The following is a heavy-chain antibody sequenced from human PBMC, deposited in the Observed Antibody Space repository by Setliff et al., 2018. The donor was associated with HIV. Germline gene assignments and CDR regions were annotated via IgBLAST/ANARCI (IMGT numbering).Heavy chain of an antibody. Sequence: PSETLSLTCTVSGDSINSGTYYWSWIRQPAGKGLEWIGRLHLSGDTNYNPSLKSRVTMSIDTSKNQFSLKLNSVTAADTAVYYCGGNGYYSIDYWGQGTLVTVSS. CDR3: GGNGYYSIDY. J-gene: IGHJ4*02. CDR2: LHLSGDT. D-gene: IGHD3-22*01. CDR1: GDSINSGTYY. V-gene: IGHV4-61*02.